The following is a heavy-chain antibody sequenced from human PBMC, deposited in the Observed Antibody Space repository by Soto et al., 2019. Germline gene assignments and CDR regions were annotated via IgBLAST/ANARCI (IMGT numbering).Heavy chain of an antibody. Sequence: ASVTVSCKASGYTFTNYGISWVRQAPGQGLEWMGWISAYNGNTKYAQKLQGRVTMTTDTSTSTAYMELRSLRSDDTAVYYCARGVGSGSYYNQYNWFDPWGQGTLVTAPQ. CDR1: GYTFTNYG. J-gene: IGHJ5*02. V-gene: IGHV1-18*01. CDR3: ARGVGSGSYYNQYNWFDP. D-gene: IGHD3-10*01. CDR2: ISAYNGNT.